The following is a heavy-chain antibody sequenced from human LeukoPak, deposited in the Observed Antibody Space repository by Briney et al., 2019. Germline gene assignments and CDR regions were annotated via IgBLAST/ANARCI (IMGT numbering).Heavy chain of an antibody. V-gene: IGHV3-48*02. D-gene: IGHD6-19*01. CDR1: GFTFSSYS. Sequence: GGSLRLSCAASGFTFSSYSMNWVRQAPGKGLEWISYISSSSGTIYYADSVKGRFTISRDNAKNSVDLQMSSLRDEDTAVYYCARDLPPGSTGWYLGYWGRGTLVTVS. J-gene: IGHJ4*02. CDR3: ARDLPPGSTGWYLGY. CDR2: ISSSSGTI.